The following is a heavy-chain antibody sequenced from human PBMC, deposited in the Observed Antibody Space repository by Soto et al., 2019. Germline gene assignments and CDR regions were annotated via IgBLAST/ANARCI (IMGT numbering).Heavy chain of an antibody. CDR3: AKERGVLDAFDI. J-gene: IGHJ3*02. Sequence: QVQLVESGGGGVQPGRSLRLPCAASGLTSSSFVIHWVRQAPGKGLEWLAVISSDGNNQYYADSVKGRFTISRDNSKKTLYLQVNSLRAEDTAVYFCAKERGVLDAFDIWGQGTMVTVS. D-gene: IGHD3-10*01. V-gene: IGHV3-30*18. CDR1: GLTSSSFV. CDR2: ISSDGNNQ.